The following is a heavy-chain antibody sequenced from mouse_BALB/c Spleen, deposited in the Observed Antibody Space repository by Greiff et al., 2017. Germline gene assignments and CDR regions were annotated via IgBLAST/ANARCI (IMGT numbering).Heavy chain of an antibody. CDR2: ISSGGSYT. CDR3: TRALPLYYAMDY. V-gene: IGHV5-6-4*01. J-gene: IGHJ4*01. D-gene: IGHD5-5*01. Sequence: DVMLVESGGGLVKPGGSLKLSCAASGFTFSSYTMSWVRQTPEKRLEWVATISSGGSYTYYPDSVKGRFTISRDNAKNTLYLQMSSLKSEDTAMYYCTRALPLYYAMDYWGQGTSVTVSS. CDR1: GFTFSSYT.